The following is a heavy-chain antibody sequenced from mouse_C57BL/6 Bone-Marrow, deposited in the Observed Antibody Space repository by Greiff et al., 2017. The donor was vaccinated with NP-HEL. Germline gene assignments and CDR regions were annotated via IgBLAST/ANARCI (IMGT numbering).Heavy chain of an antibody. D-gene: IGHD1-1*01. CDR2: IYPGDGDT. J-gene: IGHJ4*01. CDR1: GYAFSSSW. Sequence: QVQLQQSGPELVKPGASVKISCKASGYAFSSSWMNWVKQRPGKGLEWIGRIYPGDGDTNYNGKFKGKATLTADKSSSTAYMQLSSLTSEDSAVYFCARSRYYYGSPYYYAMDYWGQGTSVTVSS. V-gene: IGHV1-82*01. CDR3: ARSRYYYGSPYYYAMDY.